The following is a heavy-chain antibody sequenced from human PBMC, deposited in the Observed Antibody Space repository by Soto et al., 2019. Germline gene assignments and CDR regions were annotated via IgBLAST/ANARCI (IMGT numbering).Heavy chain of an antibody. CDR3: ARGSYCSGGSCYNY. CDR2: IYYSGST. V-gene: IGHV4-59*06. J-gene: IGHJ4*02. Sequence: SETLSLTCTVSGDSMSGYHWNWIRQPPGKGLEWIGYIYYSGSTYYNPSLKSRVTISVDTSKNQFSLKLSSVTAADTAVYYCARGSYCSGGSCYNYWGQGTLVTVSS. CDR1: GDSMSGYH. D-gene: IGHD2-15*01.